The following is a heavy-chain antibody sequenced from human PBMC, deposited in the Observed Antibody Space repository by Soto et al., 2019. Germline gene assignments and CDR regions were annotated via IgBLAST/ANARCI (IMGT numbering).Heavy chain of an antibody. CDR1: GGSFSGYY. Sequence: QVQLQQWGAGLLKPSETLSLTCAVYGGSFSGYYWSWIRQPPGKGLEWIGEINHSGSTNYNPSLKSRVTISVDTSKNQFALKLSSVTAADTAVYYCAVESGYSYGYLDYWGQGTLVTVSS. CDR3: AVESGYSYGYLDY. V-gene: IGHV4-34*01. J-gene: IGHJ4*02. D-gene: IGHD5-18*01. CDR2: INHSGST.